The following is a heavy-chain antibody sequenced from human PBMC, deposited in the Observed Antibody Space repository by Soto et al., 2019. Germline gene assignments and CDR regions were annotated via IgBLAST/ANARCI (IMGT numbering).Heavy chain of an antibody. Sequence: EVQLEESGGDLVQPGGSLRLSCAASGFTFSTYWMHWVRQAPGKGLVWVSRINSDGSITTYAYSVKGRFTISRDNSKNTLYLQMYSLRAEDTAVYNCARVATGSYSWRESWGQGTLVTVSS. CDR2: INSDGSIT. CDR3: ARVATGSYSWRES. CDR1: GFTFSTYW. D-gene: IGHD1-26*01. J-gene: IGHJ5*02. V-gene: IGHV3-74*03.